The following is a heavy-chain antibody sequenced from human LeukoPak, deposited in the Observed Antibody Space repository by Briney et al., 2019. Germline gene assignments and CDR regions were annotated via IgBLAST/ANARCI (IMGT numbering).Heavy chain of an antibody. CDR1: GGSISSYY. V-gene: IGHV4-59*01. CDR3: ARDRRITMVRGVISGMDV. CDR2: IYYSGST. D-gene: IGHD3-10*01. Sequence: KPSETLSLTCTVSGGSISSYYWSWIWQPPGKGLEWIGYIYYSGSTNYNPSLKSRVTISVDTSKNQFSLKLSSVTAADTAVYYCARDRRITMVRGVISGMDVWGQGTTVTVSS. J-gene: IGHJ6*02.